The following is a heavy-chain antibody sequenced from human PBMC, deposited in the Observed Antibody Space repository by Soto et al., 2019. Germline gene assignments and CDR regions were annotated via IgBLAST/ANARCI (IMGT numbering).Heavy chain of an antibody. CDR1: GFTFSSYA. V-gene: IGHV3-23*01. D-gene: IGHD6-19*01. CDR3: ARRTSGWYLDY. Sequence: EVQLFESGGGLVQPGGSLRLSCAASGFTFSSYAMSWVRQAPGNGLEWVSVISGSGDSTYYADSVKGRFTISRDNSKNTLYLQMNSLRAEDTAVYYCARRTSGWYLDYWGQGTLVTVSS. J-gene: IGHJ4*02. CDR2: ISGSGDST.